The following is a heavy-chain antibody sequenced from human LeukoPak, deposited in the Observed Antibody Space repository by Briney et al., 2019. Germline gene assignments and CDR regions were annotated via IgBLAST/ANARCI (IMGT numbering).Heavy chain of an antibody. CDR1: GRTFSTYA. V-gene: IGHV1-69*06. Sequence: SVKVSCKASGRTFSTYATSWVRQAPGHGLEWRGGIIPIFGTANYAQKFQGRVTITADKSASTAYMELSSLRSEDTAVYYCARGRSAVTTPSHFDYWGQGTLVTVSS. CDR3: ARGRSAVTTPSHFDY. D-gene: IGHD4-17*01. CDR2: IIPIFGTA. J-gene: IGHJ4*02.